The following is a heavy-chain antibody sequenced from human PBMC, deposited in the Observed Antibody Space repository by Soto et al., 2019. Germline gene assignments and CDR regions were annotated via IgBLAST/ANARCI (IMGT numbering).Heavy chain of an antibody. CDR2: ISSSSSYI. CDR1: GFTFSSYS. CDR3: ARDAYSSWSYFDD. Sequence: GGSLRLSCAASGFTFSSYSMNWVRQAPGKGLEWVSSISSSSSYIYYADSVKGRFTISRDNAKNSLYLQMNSLRAEDTSVAYCARDAYSSWSYFDDWGQGTPVTVSS. V-gene: IGHV3-21*01. J-gene: IGHJ4*02. D-gene: IGHD6-6*01.